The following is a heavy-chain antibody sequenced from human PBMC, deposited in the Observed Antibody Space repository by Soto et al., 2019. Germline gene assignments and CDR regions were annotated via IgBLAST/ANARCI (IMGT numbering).Heavy chain of an antibody. CDR3: ARDPCIAVADYYFDY. J-gene: IGHJ4*02. CDR2: INPNSGGT. D-gene: IGHD6-19*01. Sequence: ASVKVSCKASGYTFTGYYMHWVRQAPGQGLEWMGWINPNSGGTNYAQKFQGWVTMTRDTSISTAYMELSRLRSDDTAVYYCARDPCIAVADYYFDYWGQGTLVTVSS. V-gene: IGHV1-2*04. CDR1: GYTFTGYY.